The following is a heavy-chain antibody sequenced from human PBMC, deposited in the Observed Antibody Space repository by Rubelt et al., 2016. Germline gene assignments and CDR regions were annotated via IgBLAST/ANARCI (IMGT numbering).Heavy chain of an antibody. D-gene: IGHD3-3*01. CDR3: ARYYYDFWGGGDYGMDV. J-gene: IGHJ6*02. CDR2: IYYSGST. CDR1: GGSISSYY. V-gene: IGHV4-59*01. Sequence: QVQLQESGPGLVKPSETLSLTCTVSGGSISSYYWSWIRQPPGKGLEWIGYIYYSGSTYYNPSLKSRVTISLDTSKNQFSLKWSPLTAADTALDYCARYYYDFWGGGDYGMDVWGQGTTVTVSS.